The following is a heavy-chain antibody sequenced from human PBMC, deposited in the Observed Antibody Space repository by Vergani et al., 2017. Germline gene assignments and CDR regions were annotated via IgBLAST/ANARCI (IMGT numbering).Heavy chain of an antibody. CDR1: GFTFSSYN. D-gene: IGHD3-22*01. Sequence: EVQLVESGGGLVQPGGSLRLSCTASGFTFSSYNMNWVRQAPGKGLEWVSYISRRSDTIYYADSVKGRFTVSRDNAKNSLFLQLNGLSAEDTAVYYCSRLNSFDLSGFPEYWGQGTLVTVSS. V-gene: IGHV3-48*01. CDR2: ISRRSDTI. CDR3: SRLNSFDLSGFPEY. J-gene: IGHJ4*02.